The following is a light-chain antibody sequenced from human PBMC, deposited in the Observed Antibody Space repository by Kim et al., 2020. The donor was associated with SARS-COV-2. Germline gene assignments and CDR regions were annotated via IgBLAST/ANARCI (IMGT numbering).Light chain of an antibody. CDR1: SGHSSNA. CDR3: QTWSTGICV. V-gene: IGLV4-69*01. CDR2: LNSDGSH. J-gene: IGLJ3*02. Sequence: QPVLTQSPSASASLGASVKLTCTLSSGHSSNAIAWHQQQAEKGPRYLMTLNSDGSHSKGDGLPDRFSGSSSGAERYLPISGLQSDDEADYYCQTWSTGICVFGGGTQLTVL.